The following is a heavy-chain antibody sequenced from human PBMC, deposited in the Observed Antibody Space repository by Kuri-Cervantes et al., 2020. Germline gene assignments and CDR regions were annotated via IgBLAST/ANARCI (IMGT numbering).Heavy chain of an antibody. CDR1: GFAFSTYT. J-gene: IGHJ4*02. CDR3: AKGQWLVGFDY. Sequence: GGSLRLSCAASGFAFSTYTMNWVRQAPGKGLEWVSSISSSSSYIYYADSVKGRFTISRDNAKNSLYLQMNSLRADDTAVYYCAKGQWLVGFDYWGQGTLVTVSS. D-gene: IGHD6-19*01. V-gene: IGHV3-21*01. CDR2: ISSSSSYI.